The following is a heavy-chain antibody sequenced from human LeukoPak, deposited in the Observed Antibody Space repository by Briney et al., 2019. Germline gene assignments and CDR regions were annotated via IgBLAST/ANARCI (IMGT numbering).Heavy chain of an antibody. V-gene: IGHV1-24*01. CDR2: FDPEDGET. Sequence: ASVKVSCKVSGYTLTELSKHWVRQAPGKGLEWMGGFDPEDGETIYAQKFQGRVTMTEDTSTDTAYMELSSLRSEDTAVYYCATFNTAMVIAGGLDYWGQGTLVTVSS. CDR1: GYTLTELS. CDR3: ATFNTAMVIAGGLDY. D-gene: IGHD5-18*01. J-gene: IGHJ4*02.